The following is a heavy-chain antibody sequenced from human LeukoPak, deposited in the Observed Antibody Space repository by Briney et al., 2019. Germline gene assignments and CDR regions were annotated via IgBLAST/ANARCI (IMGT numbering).Heavy chain of an antibody. V-gene: IGHV3-9*01. CDR3: AKIDIVGGND. J-gene: IGHJ4*02. CDR2: ISWNSGSI. CDR1: GFTFDDYA. Sequence: SGGSLRLSCAASGFTFDDYAMHWVRQAPGKGLEWVSGISWNSGSIGYADSVKGRFTISRDNAKNSLYLQMNSLRAEDTALYYCAKIDIVGGNDWGQGTLATVSS. D-gene: IGHD4-23*01.